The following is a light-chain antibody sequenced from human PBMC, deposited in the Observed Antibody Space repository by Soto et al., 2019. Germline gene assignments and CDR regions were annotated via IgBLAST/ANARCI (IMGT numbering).Light chain of an antibody. J-gene: IGLJ2*01. CDR1: KLGNKF. CDR3: QAWDYSVV. V-gene: IGLV3-1*01. CDR2: QDS. Sequence: SSELTQPPSVSVSPGQTASITCSGDKLGNKFTCWYQQKAGQSPTLVIYQDSKRPPGIPDRFSGSSSGNTATLTITGTQAMDEADYYCQAWDYSVVFGGGTKLTVL.